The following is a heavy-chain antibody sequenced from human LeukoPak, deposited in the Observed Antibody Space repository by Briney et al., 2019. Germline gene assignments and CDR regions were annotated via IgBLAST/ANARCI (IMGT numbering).Heavy chain of an antibody. D-gene: IGHD3-3*01. J-gene: IGHJ5*02. CDR3: ARSYDFWSGPPFDP. Sequence: GASVKVSCKASGYTFTVHYMQWVRPAPGQGLEWMGWINPNSGGTKYAQKFQGRVTLTRDTSISTAYMELSRLRCDDTAVYYCARSYDFWSGPPFDPWGQGTLVTVSS. CDR1: GYTFTVHY. V-gene: IGHV1-2*02. CDR2: INPNSGGT.